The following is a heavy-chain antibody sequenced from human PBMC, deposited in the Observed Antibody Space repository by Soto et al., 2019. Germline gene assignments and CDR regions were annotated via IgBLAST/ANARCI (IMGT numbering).Heavy chain of an antibody. CDR3: ARDNVWVVTAIRGIYKWFDP. Sequence: QVQLVQSGAEMKKPGASVMLSCKASGYSFTSYYFHWVRQAPGQGLEWMGIINPSGGSTTYAQKFQGRVTMTSDTSTTTVYMELSSLRSEDTAVYYCARDNVWVVTAIRGIYKWFDPWGQGTLVTVSS. J-gene: IGHJ5*02. CDR2: INPSGGST. V-gene: IGHV1-46*01. CDR1: GYSFTSYY. D-gene: IGHD2-21*02.